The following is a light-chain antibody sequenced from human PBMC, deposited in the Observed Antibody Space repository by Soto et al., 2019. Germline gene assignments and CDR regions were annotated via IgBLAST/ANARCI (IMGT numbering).Light chain of an antibody. V-gene: IGKV3-15*01. CDR2: GAS. CDR1: QSVSST. J-gene: IGKJ1*01. CDR3: QQYIYWPWT. Sequence: DIVMTQSPATLSMSPGERATLSCRASQSVSSTLAWYQQKPGQAPRLLIYGASTRATGIPARFSGSGSGTEFTLTISSLQSEDFAVYYCQQYIYWPWTFGQGTKVDIK.